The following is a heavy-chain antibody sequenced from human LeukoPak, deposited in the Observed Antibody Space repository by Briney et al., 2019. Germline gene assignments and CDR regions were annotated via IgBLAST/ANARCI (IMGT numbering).Heavy chain of an antibody. D-gene: IGHD7-27*01. CDR1: GFTFSDYY. J-gene: IGHJ1*01. Sequence: GGTLRLSCAASGFTFSDYYMSWIRQAPGKGLEWVSYISSSGSTIYYADSVKGRFTISRDNAENSLYLQMNSLRAEDTAVYYCARSPGSGAEYFQHWGQGTLVTVSS. V-gene: IGHV3-11*01. CDR3: ARSPGSGAEYFQH. CDR2: ISSSGSTI.